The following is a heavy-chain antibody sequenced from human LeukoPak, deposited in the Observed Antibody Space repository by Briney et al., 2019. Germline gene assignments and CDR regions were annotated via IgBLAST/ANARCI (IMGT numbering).Heavy chain of an antibody. CDR2: TYHSGTT. CDR3: ARHYSSSWFFGY. V-gene: IGHV4-38-2*02. J-gene: IGHJ4*02. Sequence: SEILSLTCTVSGYSISSDYFWAWIRQPPGTGLEWIGSTYHSGTTYYNPSLKSRVTISVDTSKNQFSLKLTSVTAADTAFYYCARHYSSSWFFGYWGQGTLVTVSS. D-gene: IGHD6-13*01. CDR1: GYSISSDYF.